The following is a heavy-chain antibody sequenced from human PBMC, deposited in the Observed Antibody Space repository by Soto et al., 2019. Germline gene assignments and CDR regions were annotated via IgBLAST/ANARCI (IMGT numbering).Heavy chain of an antibody. CDR2: INPSGGST. J-gene: IGHJ6*02. D-gene: IGHD3-22*01. CDR3: ARHYSPYDSSRYQHYYYYYGMDV. V-gene: IGHV1-46*01. Sequence: ASVKVSCKASGYTFTSYYMHWVRQAPGQGLEWMGIINPSGGSTSYAQKFQGRVTMTRDTSTSTVYMELSSLRSEDTAVYYCARHYSPYDSSRYQHYYYYYGMDVWGQVTTVTVSS. CDR1: GYTFTSYY.